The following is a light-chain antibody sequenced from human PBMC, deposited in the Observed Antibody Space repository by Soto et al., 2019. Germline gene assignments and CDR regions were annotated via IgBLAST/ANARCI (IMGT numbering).Light chain of an antibody. J-gene: IGKJ4*01. V-gene: IGKV3-15*01. Sequence: EVVMTQSPATLSVSTGERATLSCRASQSVSSLLAWYQQKPGQAPRLLLYGASTRATGIPDRFSASGSGTEFALTISSLQSGDCAVYYCQQYNNWPLTFGGGTKVEIK. CDR3: QQYNNWPLT. CDR2: GAS. CDR1: QSVSSL.